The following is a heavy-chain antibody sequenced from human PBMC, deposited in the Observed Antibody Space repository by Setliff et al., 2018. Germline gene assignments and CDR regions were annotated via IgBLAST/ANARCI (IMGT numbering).Heavy chain of an antibody. CDR2: LHTSGST. V-gene: IGHV4-61*02. J-gene: IGHJ5*02. CDR1: GASISSGSYY. CDR3: ARDNSSAACFDL. Sequence: LSLTCAVSGASISSGSYYWSWIRQPAGKGLEWVGRLHTSGSTNYNPSLKSRVAISVDTPKNQFSLTVRSVTAADTALYFCARDNSSAACFDLWGPGTLVTVSS. D-gene: IGHD2-21*01.